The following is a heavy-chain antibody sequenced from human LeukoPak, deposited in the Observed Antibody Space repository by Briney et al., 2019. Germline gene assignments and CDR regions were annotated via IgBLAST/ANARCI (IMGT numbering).Heavy chain of an antibody. D-gene: IGHD3-22*01. CDR1: GRSFSGYY. Sequence: PSETLSLTCALYGRSFSGYYWSWIRQPPGKGLEWIGEINHSGSTNSNPSLRSRVTISADTSKNQFSLPLSSVTAADTAVYYCARLGGDSSGYVHWGQGTLVTVSS. CDR2: INHSGST. J-gene: IGHJ4*02. V-gene: IGHV4-34*01. CDR3: ARLGGDSSGYVH.